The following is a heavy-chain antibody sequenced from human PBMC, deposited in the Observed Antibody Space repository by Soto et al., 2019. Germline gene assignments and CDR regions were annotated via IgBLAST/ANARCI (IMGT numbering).Heavy chain of an antibody. Sequence: QVQLVESGGGVVQPGRSLRLSCAASGFTFSSYGMHWVRQAPGKGLEWVAVIWYDGSNKYYADSVKGRFTISRDNSKNTLYLQMNSLRAEDTAVYYCARDSLDGSVRGWFDPWGQGTLVTVSS. D-gene: IGHD3-10*01. CDR2: IWYDGSNK. J-gene: IGHJ5*02. V-gene: IGHV3-33*01. CDR3: ARDSLDGSVRGWFDP. CDR1: GFTFSSYG.